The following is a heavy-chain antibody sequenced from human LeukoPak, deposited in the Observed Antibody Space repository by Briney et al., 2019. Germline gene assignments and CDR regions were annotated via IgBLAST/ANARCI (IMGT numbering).Heavy chain of an antibody. V-gene: IGHV3-72*01. Sequence: GGSLRLSCAASGFTFSDHYSDWVRQAPGRGGEGVGRIRNKGNSYTTEYAACVKGRFTISREDSKNSVYLKMNSGKTEDTAVYYCASISYSSGRYGVPDYWGQGTLVTASS. CDR1: GFTFSDHY. CDR2: IRNKGNSYTT. D-gene: IGHD6-19*01. J-gene: IGHJ4*02. CDR3: ASISYSSGRYGVPDY.